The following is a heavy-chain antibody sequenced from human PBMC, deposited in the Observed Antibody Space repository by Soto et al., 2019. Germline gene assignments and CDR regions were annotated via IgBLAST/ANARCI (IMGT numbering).Heavy chain of an antibody. Sequence: QVQLVQSGAEVKKPGSSVKVSCKASGGTFSSYAISWVRQAPGQGLEWMGGIIPIFGTANYAQKFQGRVTITADESTSTAYMERSSLRSEDTAVYYCARDEMATITGRFDYWGQGTLVTVSS. CDR1: GGTFSSYA. CDR3: ARDEMATITGRFDY. J-gene: IGHJ4*02. CDR2: IIPIFGTA. V-gene: IGHV1-69*12. D-gene: IGHD5-12*01.